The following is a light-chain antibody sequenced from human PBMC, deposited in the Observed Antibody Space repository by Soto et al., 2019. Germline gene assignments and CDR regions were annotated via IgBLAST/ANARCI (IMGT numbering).Light chain of an antibody. Sequence: DIQMTQSPSSLSASVGDRVSISCRASHNISISLNWYQQKPGKATKVLIFAASTLQSGVPSRFSGSGSGTDFTLTISSLQPEDFASYYCQQSDSWTFGPGTKVDIK. CDR3: QQSDSWT. CDR2: AAS. J-gene: IGKJ1*01. V-gene: IGKV1-39*01. CDR1: HNISIS.